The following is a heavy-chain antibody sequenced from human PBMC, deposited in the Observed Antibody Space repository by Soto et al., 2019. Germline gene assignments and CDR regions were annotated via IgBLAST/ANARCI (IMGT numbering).Heavy chain of an antibody. Sequence: EVQLVESGGGLVQPGGSLRLSCASSEFTFSNYWMSWVRQSPGKGLEWVANIKEDGSEKYYVDSVKGRFTISRDNDKNSLYLQMNSLRAEDTAVYYCARGDTCSSYRAFDYGGQGTLVTVSS. CDR2: IKEDGSEK. V-gene: IGHV3-7*01. D-gene: IGHD6-6*01. CDR1: EFTFSNYW. J-gene: IGHJ4*02. CDR3: ARGDTCSSYRAFDY.